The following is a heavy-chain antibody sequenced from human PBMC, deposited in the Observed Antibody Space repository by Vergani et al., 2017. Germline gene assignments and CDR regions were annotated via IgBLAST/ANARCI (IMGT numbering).Heavy chain of an antibody. J-gene: IGHJ5*02. V-gene: IGHV5-51*01. CDR3: ARQRTVTMVRGVTNWFDP. CDR2: IYPGDSDT. D-gene: IGHD3-10*01. CDR1: GYSFTSYW. Sequence: EVQLVQSGAEVKKPGESLKISCKGSGYSFTSYWIGWVRQMPGKGLEWMGSIYPGDSDTRYSPSFQGQVTISADKSISTAYLQGSSLKASDTAMYYCARQRTVTMVRGVTNWFDPWGQGTLVTVSS.